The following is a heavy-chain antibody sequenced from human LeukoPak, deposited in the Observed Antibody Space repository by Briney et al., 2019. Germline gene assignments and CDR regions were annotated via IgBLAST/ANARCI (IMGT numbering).Heavy chain of an antibody. CDR2: INGSGVST. J-gene: IGHJ4*02. CDR1: GFTFDTYA. V-gene: IGHV3-23*01. Sequence: GGSLRLSCTASGFTFDTYAMSWVRQAPGKGLEWVSAINGSGVSTYYADSVKGRFTVSRDNSKNTLYLQMSSLRAEDTAVYYCAKDERNWNYNLASQTYDWGQGTLVTVSS. CDR3: AKDERNWNYNLASQTYD. D-gene: IGHD1-7*01.